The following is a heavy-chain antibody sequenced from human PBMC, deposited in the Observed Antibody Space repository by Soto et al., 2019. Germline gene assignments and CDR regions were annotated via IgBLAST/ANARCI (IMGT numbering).Heavy chain of an antibody. Sequence: GSQTLSFAASGYNFDDYTMHWVRQAPGKGLEWVFPISLAGGSTYYADSVKGRFTISRENSKNSLYLQMNSLRTEDTALYYCAKDMVDRSRWPPTYYYYYGMDVWGQGTTVTVSS. CDR1: GYNFDDYT. CDR2: ISLAGGST. CDR3: AKDMVDRSRWPPTYYYYYGMDV. J-gene: IGHJ6*02. V-gene: IGHV3-43*01. D-gene: IGHD6-13*01.